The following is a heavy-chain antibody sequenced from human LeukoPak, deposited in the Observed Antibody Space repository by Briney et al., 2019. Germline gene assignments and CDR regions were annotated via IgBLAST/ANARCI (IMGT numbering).Heavy chain of an antibody. J-gene: IGHJ5*01. CDR3: ARESPVAATGRSWFDS. D-gene: IGHD6-13*01. V-gene: IGHV3-23*01. CDR1: GFTFRGYA. Sequence: PGGSLRLSCAASGFTFRGYAMSWVRQAPGKGLEWVSTITGGGSTTYYADSVKGRFTISRDNSKNTLYLQMNSLRAEDTALYYCARESPVAATGRSWFDSWGQGTLVTVSS. CDR2: ITGGGSTT.